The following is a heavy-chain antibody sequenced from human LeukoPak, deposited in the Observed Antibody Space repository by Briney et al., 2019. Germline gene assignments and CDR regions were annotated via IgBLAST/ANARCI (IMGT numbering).Heavy chain of an antibody. D-gene: IGHD6-19*01. J-gene: IGHJ3*02. CDR3: ARVGYSSGWYEAFDI. Sequence: ASVKVSCKASGYTFTSYDINWVRQATGQGLEWMGWMNPNSGNTGYAQKFQGRVTMARNTPISTAYMELSSLRSEDTAVYYCARVGYSSGWYEAFDIWGQGTMVTVSS. CDR1: GYTFTSYD. V-gene: IGHV1-8*01. CDR2: MNPNSGNT.